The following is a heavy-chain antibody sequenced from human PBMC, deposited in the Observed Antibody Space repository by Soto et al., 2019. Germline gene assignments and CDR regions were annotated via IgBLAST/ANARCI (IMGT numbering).Heavy chain of an antibody. CDR2: IYYSGST. CDR1: GGSISSYY. V-gene: IGHV4-59*01. J-gene: IGHJ6*02. Sequence: SETLSLTCTVSGGSISSYYWSWIRQPPGKGLEWIGYIYYSGSTNYNPSLKSRVTISVDTSKNQFSLKLSSVTAADTAVYYCASRLRWGSGMDVWGQGTTVTVSS. D-gene: IGHD4-17*01. CDR3: ASRLRWGSGMDV.